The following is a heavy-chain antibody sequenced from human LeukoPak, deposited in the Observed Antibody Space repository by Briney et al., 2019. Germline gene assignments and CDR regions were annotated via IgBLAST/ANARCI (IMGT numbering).Heavy chain of an antibody. V-gene: IGHV3-7*03. CDR2: IKKDGSQK. CDR3: ARVGWELLNLHFDP. D-gene: IGHD1-26*01. J-gene: IGHJ5*02. Sequence: GGSLRLSCVASGFTFSDKWMSWVRQAPGKGPEWVASIKKDGSQKYYVDSVKGRFTISRDNAQNSLYLQMNSLRVEDTAIYSCARVGWELLNLHFDPWGQGTLVTVSS. CDR1: GFTFSDKW.